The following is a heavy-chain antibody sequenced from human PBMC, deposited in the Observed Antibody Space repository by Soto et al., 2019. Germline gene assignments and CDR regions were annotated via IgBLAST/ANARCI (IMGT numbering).Heavy chain of an antibody. J-gene: IGHJ6*02. CDR1: GGSFSGYY. CDR2: INHSGST. CDR3: ARRGIAAAGTIGYGMDV. Sequence: SETLSLTCAVYGGSFSGYYLSWIRQPPGKGLEWIGEINHSGSTNYNPSLKSRVTISVDTSKNQFSLKLSSVTAADTAVYYCARRGIAAAGTIGYGMDVWGQGTTVTV. V-gene: IGHV4-34*01. D-gene: IGHD6-13*01.